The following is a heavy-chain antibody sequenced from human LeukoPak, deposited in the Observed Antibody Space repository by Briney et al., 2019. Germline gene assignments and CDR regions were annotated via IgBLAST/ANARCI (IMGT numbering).Heavy chain of an antibody. Sequence: GASVKVSCKASGYTFTAQYMHWVRQAPGQGLEWMGWINPNNGDTQYAQSFLGRVTMTRDTSISTAYMELSRLRSDDTAVYYCARIAAAPPLSDYWGQGTLVTVSS. J-gene: IGHJ4*02. CDR1: GYTFTAQY. D-gene: IGHD6-13*01. CDR3: ARIAAAPPLSDY. V-gene: IGHV1-2*02. CDR2: INPNNGDT.